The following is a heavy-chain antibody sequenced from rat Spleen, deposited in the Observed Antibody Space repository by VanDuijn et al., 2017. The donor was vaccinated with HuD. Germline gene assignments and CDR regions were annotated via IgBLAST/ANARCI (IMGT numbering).Heavy chain of an antibody. CDR3: ATGSILRVYPVFDY. J-gene: IGHJ2*01. Sequence: EVQLVESGGGLVQPGRSLKLSCAASGFTYSNYVMAWVSQAPTKGLEWVASISTGGGNTYYRDSVKGRFTNSRENAKNNLTLQMDSLRSEDTDPYYGATGSILRVYPVFDYWGQGVMVTVSS. D-gene: IGHD1-9*01. CDR1: GFTYSNYV. V-gene: IGHV5S13*01. CDR2: ISTGGGNT.